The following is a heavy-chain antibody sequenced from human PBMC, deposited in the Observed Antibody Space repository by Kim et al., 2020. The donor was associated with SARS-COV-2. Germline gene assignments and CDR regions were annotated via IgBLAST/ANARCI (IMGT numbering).Heavy chain of an antibody. CDR3: AVRGSYLNAFDI. Sequence: SETLSLTCTVSGGSISSYYWSWIRQPPGKGLEWIGYIYYSGSTNYNPSLKSRVTISVDTSKNQFSLKLSSVTAADTAVYYCAVRGSYLNAFDIWGQGTMVTVSS. CDR2: IYYSGST. D-gene: IGHD1-26*01. J-gene: IGHJ3*02. V-gene: IGHV4-59*08. CDR1: GGSISSYY.